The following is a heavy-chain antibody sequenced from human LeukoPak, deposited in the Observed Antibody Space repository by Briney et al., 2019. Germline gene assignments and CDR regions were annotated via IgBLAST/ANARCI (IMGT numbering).Heavy chain of an antibody. V-gene: IGHV4-34*01. Sequence: SETLSLTCAVYGGSFSGYYWSWIRQPPGKGLEWIGEINHSGSTNYNPSLKSRVTISVDTSKNQFSLKLSSVTAADTAVYYCARLGASDAFDIWGQGTMVTVSS. D-gene: IGHD4/OR15-4a*01. CDR3: ARLGASDAFDI. CDR2: INHSGST. CDR1: GGSFSGYY. J-gene: IGHJ3*02.